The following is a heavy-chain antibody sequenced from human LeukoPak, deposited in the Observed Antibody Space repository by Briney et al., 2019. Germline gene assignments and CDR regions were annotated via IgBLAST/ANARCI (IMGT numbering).Heavy chain of an antibody. CDR2: ISYDGSNK. D-gene: IGHD3-22*01. Sequence: GGSLRLSCAASGFTFSRYGIHWVRQAPGKGLEWVAVISYDGSNKYYADSVKGRFTISRDNSKNTLYLQMNSLRAEDTAVYYCARLYYDSSPDPFDYWGQGTLVTVSS. J-gene: IGHJ4*02. CDR1: GFTFSRYG. V-gene: IGHV3-30*03. CDR3: ARLYYDSSPDPFDY.